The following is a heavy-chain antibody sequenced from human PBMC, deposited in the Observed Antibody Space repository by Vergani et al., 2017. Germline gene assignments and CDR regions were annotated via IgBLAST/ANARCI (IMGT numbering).Heavy chain of an antibody. CDR3: ARDCKYSSSWSNWFDA. J-gene: IGHJ5*02. D-gene: IGHD6-13*01. CDR1: GFTFSSYW. Sequence: EVQLVESGGGLVQPGGSLRLSCAASGFTFSSYWMSWVRQAPGKGLEWVANIKQDGSEKYYVDSVKDRFTISRDNAKNSLYLQMNSLRAEDTAVYYCARDCKYSSSWSNWFDAWGQGTLVTVSS. CDR2: IKQDGSEK. V-gene: IGHV3-7*01.